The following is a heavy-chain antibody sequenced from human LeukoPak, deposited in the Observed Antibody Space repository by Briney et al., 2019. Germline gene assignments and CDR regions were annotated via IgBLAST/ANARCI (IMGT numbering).Heavy chain of an antibody. CDR2: ISSSGSTI. CDR1: GFTFSSYE. CDR3: ARDPPTTIFGVVIESCYGMDV. Sequence: GGSLRLSCAASGFTFSSYEMNWVRQAPGKGLEWVSYISSSGSTIYYADSVKGRFTISRGNAKNSLYLQMNSLRAEDTAVYYCARDPPTTIFGVVIESCYGMDVWGQGTTVTVSS. D-gene: IGHD3-3*01. V-gene: IGHV3-48*03. J-gene: IGHJ6*02.